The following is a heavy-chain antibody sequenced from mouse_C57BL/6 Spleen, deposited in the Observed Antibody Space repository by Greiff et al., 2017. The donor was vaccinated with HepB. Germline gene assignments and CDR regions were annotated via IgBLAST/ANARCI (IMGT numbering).Heavy chain of an antibody. J-gene: IGHJ2*01. D-gene: IGHD1-1*01. Sequence: EVMLVESGGGLVKPGGSLKLSCAASGFTFSSYAMSWVSQTPEKRLEWVATISDGGSYTYYPDNVKGRFTISRDNAKNNLYLQMSHLKSEDTAMYYCARDYYGSSYYFDYWGQGTTLTVSS. CDR2: ISDGGSYT. CDR1: GFTFSSYA. V-gene: IGHV5-4*01. CDR3: ARDYYGSSYYFDY.